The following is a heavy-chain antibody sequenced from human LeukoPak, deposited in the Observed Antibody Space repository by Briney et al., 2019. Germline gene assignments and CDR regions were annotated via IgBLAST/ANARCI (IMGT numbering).Heavy chain of an antibody. CDR1: RFSLSTSGVG. J-gene: IGHJ4*02. Sequence: SGPTLVNPTHTLTLTCTFSRFSLSTSGVGVGWIRQPPLNALEPLALLYWDDDKSHTPSLKSRLTINKDTSKNQVVLTITNMDPVDTATYYCAHAPYYDSSGYLYYWGQGTLVTVSS. CDR3: AHAPYYDSSGYLYY. D-gene: IGHD3-22*01. V-gene: IGHV2-5*02. CDR2: LYWDDDK.